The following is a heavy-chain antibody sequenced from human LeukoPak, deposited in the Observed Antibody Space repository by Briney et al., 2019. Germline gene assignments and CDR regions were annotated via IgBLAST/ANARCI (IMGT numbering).Heavy chain of an antibody. Sequence: GGSLRLSCAASGFTFSSYEMNWVRQAPGKGLEWVSYISSSGGTIYYADSVKGRFTISRDNAKNSLYLQVNSLRAEDTAVYYCASTTPRTQFAFDIWGQGTMVTVSS. CDR2: ISSSGGTI. D-gene: IGHD1-26*01. CDR3: ASTTPRTQFAFDI. CDR1: GFTFSSYE. J-gene: IGHJ3*02. V-gene: IGHV3-48*03.